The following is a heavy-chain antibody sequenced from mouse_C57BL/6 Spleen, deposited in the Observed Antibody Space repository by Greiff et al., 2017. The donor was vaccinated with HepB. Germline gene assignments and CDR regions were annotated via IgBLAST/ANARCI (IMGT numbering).Heavy chain of an antibody. J-gene: IGHJ2*01. CDR2: ISSGSSTI. D-gene: IGHD1-1*01. V-gene: IGHV5-17*01. CDR1: GFTFSDYG. Sequence: DVKLVESGGGLVKPGGSLKLSCAASGFTFSDYGMHWVRQAPEKGLEWVAYISSGSSTIYYADTVKGRFTISRDNAKNTLFLQMTSLRSGDTAMYYCARRGYGSSGNFDYWGQGTTLTVSS. CDR3: ARRGYGSSGNFDY.